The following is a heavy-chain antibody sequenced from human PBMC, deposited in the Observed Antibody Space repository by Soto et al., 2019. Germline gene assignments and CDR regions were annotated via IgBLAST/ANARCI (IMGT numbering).Heavy chain of an antibody. Sequence: PGGSLRLSCAASGFTFSSYSMNWARQAPGKGLEWVSSISSSSSYIYYADSVKGRFTISRDNAKNSLYLQMNSLRAEDTAVYYCARAYSGSYYSTHWGQGTLVTVSS. CDR3: ARAYSGSYYSTH. V-gene: IGHV3-21*01. CDR1: GFTFSSYS. J-gene: IGHJ4*02. CDR2: ISSSSSYI. D-gene: IGHD1-26*01.